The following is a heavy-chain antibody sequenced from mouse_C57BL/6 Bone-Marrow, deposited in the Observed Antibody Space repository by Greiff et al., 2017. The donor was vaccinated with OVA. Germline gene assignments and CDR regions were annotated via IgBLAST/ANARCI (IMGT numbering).Heavy chain of an antibody. CDR3: ARWVYYDYDGGDY. J-gene: IGHJ2*01. CDR2: IDPSDSYT. V-gene: IGHV1-59*01. CDR1: GYTFTSYW. D-gene: IGHD2-4*01. Sequence: QVQLQQPGAELVRPGTSVKLSCKASGYTFTSYWMPWVKQRPGQGLEWIGVIDPSDSYTNYNQKFKGKATLTVDTSSSTAYMQLSSLTSEDSAVYYCARWVYYDYDGGDYWGQGTTLTVSS.